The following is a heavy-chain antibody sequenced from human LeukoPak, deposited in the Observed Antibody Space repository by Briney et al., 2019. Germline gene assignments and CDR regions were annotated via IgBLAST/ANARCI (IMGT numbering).Heavy chain of an antibody. Sequence: PGGSLTLSCAVSGFTFPNAWMSWLRQAPGEGREWVGYIKSGTDGGTTDYAAPVKGRFTISRDDSENTLYLQMNSLKTEDTAVYYCATPGRIPEAANWFDPWGQGTLVTVSS. V-gene: IGHV3-15*01. CDR2: IKSGTDGGTT. CDR1: GFTFPNAW. J-gene: IGHJ5*02. D-gene: IGHD6-13*01. CDR3: ATPGRIPEAANWFDP.